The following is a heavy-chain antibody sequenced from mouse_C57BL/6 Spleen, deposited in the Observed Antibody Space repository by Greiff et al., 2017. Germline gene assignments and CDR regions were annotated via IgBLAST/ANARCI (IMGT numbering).Heavy chain of an antibody. D-gene: IGHD1-1*01. CDR1: GYTFTSYW. Sequence: VQLQQPGAELVKPGASVKVSCKASGYTFTSYWMHWVKQRPGQGLEWIGRIHPSDSDTNDNHHVKGKATLTVDKSSSTAYMERSILTSEDSAVYYFAMARYGISYVFAYWGQGTLVTVSA. CDR2: IHPSDSDT. CDR3: AMARYGISYVFAY. V-gene: IGHV1-74*01. J-gene: IGHJ3*01.